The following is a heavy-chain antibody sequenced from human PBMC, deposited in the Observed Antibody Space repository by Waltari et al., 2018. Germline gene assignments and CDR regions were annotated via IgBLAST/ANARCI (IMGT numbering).Heavy chain of an antibody. J-gene: IGHJ4*02. D-gene: IGHD2-21*02. V-gene: IGHV1-69*01. CDR2: IIPIFGTA. Sequence: QGLEWMGGIIPIFGTANYAQKFQGRVTITADESTSTAYMELSSLRSEATAVYYCESELYCGGDCPPGPYYFDYWGQGTLVTVSS. CDR3: ESELYCGGDCPPGPYYFDY.